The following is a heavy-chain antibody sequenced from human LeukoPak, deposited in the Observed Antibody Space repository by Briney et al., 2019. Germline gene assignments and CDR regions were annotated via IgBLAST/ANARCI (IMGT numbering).Heavy chain of an antibody. D-gene: IGHD2-21*01. V-gene: IGHV4-39*01. CDR2: IQYSGST. CDR3: ARRHCGGGECYYGY. J-gene: IGHJ4*02. CDR1: GGSFSSSRYY. Sequence: PSETRSLTCTVSGGSFSSSRYYWGWIRQPPGKGLEWIGSIQYSGSTYYNPSLKSRVTISVDTSKNQFSLKLSSVTAADTAVYYCARRHCGGGECYYGYWGQGTLVTVSS.